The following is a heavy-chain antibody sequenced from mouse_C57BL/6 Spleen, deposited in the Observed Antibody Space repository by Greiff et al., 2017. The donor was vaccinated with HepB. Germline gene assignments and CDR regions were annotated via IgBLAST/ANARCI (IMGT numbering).Heavy chain of an antibody. CDR1: GFTFSSYA. Sequence: EVQLVESGGGLVKPGGSLKLSCAASGFTFSSYAMSWVRQTPEKRLEWVATISDGGSYTYYPDNVKGRFTISRDNAKNNLYLQMSHLKSEDTAMYYCARADYGSSYLFAYWGQGTLVTVSA. CDR3: ARADYGSSYLFAY. V-gene: IGHV5-4*01. D-gene: IGHD1-1*01. CDR2: ISDGGSYT. J-gene: IGHJ3*01.